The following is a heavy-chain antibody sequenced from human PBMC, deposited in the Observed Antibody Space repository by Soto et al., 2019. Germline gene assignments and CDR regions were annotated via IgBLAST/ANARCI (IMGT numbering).Heavy chain of an antibody. J-gene: IGHJ5*02. CDR1: GGSISSSSYY. Sequence: PSETLSLTCTVSGGSISSSSYYWGWIRQPPGKGLEWIGSIYYSGSTYYNPSLKSRVTISVDTSKNQFSLKLSSVTAADTAVYYCARLPGSITIFGVDPSEVPLPASNNWFDPWGQGTLVTVSS. V-gene: IGHV4-39*01. CDR2: IYYSGST. CDR3: ARLPGSITIFGVDPSEVPLPASNNWFDP. D-gene: IGHD3-3*01.